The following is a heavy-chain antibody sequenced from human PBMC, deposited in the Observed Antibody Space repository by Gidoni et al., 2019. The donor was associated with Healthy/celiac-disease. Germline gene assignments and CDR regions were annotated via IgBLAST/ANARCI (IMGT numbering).Heavy chain of an antibody. CDR1: GFTFGSYA. CDR2: ISGSGGST. CDR3: AKQSGKWNYVPFDY. D-gene: IGHD1-7*01. Sequence: EVQLLESGGGLVQPGGSLRLSCAASGFTFGSYAMSWVRQAPGKGLEWGSAISGSGGSTYYADSVKGRFTISRDNSKNTLYLQMNSLRAEDTAVYYCAKQSGKWNYVPFDYWGQGTLVTVSS. J-gene: IGHJ4*02. V-gene: IGHV3-23*01.